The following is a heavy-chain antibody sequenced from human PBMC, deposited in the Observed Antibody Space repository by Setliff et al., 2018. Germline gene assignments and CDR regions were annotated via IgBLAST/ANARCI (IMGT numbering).Heavy chain of an antibody. CDR3: AKDSATYLNWFDP. CDR2: ISSSSSYI. Sequence: GGSLRLSCAASGFTFSTHNMNWVRQAPGKGLEWVAFISSSSSYIYYADSVKGRFTISRDNSKNTLYLQMNSLRAEDTAVYYCAKDSATYLNWFDPWGQGTLVTVSS. J-gene: IGHJ5*02. D-gene: IGHD6-19*01. V-gene: IGHV3-21*04. CDR1: GFTFSTHN.